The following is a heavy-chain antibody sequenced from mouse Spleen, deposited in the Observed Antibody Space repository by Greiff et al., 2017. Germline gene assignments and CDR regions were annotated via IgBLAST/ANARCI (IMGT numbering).Heavy chain of an antibody. CDR3: ARQGDVYFDY. Sequence: EVHLVESGGGLVKLGGSLKLSCAASGFTFSSYAMSWVRQTPEKRLEWVATISSGGGNTYYPDSVKGRFTISRDNAKNTLYLQMSSLKSEDTAMYYCARQGDVYFDYWGQGTTLTVSS. D-gene: IGHD3-3*01. J-gene: IGHJ2*01. CDR2: ISSGGGNT. V-gene: IGHV5-9-3*01. CDR1: GFTFSSYA.